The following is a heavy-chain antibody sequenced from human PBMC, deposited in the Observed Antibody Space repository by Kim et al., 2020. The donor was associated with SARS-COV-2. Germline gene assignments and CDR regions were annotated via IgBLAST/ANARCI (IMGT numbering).Heavy chain of an antibody. J-gene: IGHJ4*02. CDR3: AKRGVVTAIGYFDY. D-gene: IGHD2-21*02. Sequence: ADAVQGRFTIARDNCKNTRYLQMNGLRAEDTAVYYCAKRGVVTAIGYFDYWGQGTLVTVSS. V-gene: IGHV3-23*01.